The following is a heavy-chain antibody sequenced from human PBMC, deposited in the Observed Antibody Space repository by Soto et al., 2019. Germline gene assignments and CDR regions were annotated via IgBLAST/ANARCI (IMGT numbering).Heavy chain of an antibody. CDR3: AKGAANAVPYYYYGMDV. CDR2: ISGSGGST. V-gene: IGHV3-23*01. D-gene: IGHD3-10*02. J-gene: IGHJ6*02. CDR1: GFTFSSYA. Sequence: SLRLSCAASGFTFSSYAMSWVRQAPGKGLEWVSAISGSGGSTYYADSVKGRFTISRDNSKNTLYLQMNSLRAEDTAVYYCAKGAANAVPYYYYGMDVWGQGTTVTGSS.